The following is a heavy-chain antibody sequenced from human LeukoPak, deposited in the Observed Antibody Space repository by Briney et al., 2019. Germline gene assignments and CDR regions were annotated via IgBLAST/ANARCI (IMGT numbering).Heavy chain of an antibody. V-gene: IGHV4-59*01. CDR3: ARGARLLDY. Sequence: SETLSLTCTVSGGSISSYYWSWIRQPPGKGLEWIGYIYYSGSTNYNPSLKSRVTISVDTSKNQFSLKLSSVTAADTDVYYCARGARLLDYWGQGTLVTVSS. CDR2: IYYSGST. J-gene: IGHJ4*02. CDR1: GGSISSYY.